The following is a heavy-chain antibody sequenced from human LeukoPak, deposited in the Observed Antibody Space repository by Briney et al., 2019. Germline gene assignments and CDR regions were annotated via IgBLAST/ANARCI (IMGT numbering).Heavy chain of an antibody. CDR3: ARVSTGDIVVALLGDYYYYMDV. CDR2: ISSSGSTI. V-gene: IGHV3-11*01. J-gene: IGHJ6*03. CDR1: GFTFSDYY. D-gene: IGHD2-2*01. Sequence: KSGGSLRLSCAASGFTFSDYYMSWIRQAPGKGLEWVSYISSSGSTIYYADSVKGRFTISRDNAKNSLYLQMNSLRAEDTAVYYCARVSTGDIVVALLGDYYYYMDVWGKGTTVTVSS.